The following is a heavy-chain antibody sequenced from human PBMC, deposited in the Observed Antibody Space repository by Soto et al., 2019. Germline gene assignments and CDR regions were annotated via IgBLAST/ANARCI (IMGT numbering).Heavy chain of an antibody. CDR3: ARHGFGPLHGLVDV. CDR1: GGSITNYC. CDR2: IQYNGYS. Sequence: QVQLQESGPGLVKPSETLSLTCTVSGGSITNYCCSWVRQPPGKGLEWIGYIQYNGYSAYNLSLTSRVTMSMTTSMTQFSVMVDTVTATDTAVYYCARHGFGPLHGLVDVWGQGNTVSGSS. V-gene: IGHV4-59*08. D-gene: IGHD3-10*01. J-gene: IGHJ6*02.